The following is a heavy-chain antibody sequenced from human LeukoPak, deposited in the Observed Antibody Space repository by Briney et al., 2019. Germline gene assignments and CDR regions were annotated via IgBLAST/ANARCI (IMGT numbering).Heavy chain of an antibody. J-gene: IGHJ6*03. CDR2: IFYNGSA. CDR1: GGSTSSHY. Sequence: SEPLTFTCTAPGGSTSSHYWSWVRQPPGRGLWWIEFIFYNGSANYTPSLKSRVAISVDTSMSPFSLKLYSMTPADTAVYYCARGPEKWHWAFYHYMDVWGRGATVTVSS. V-gene: IGHV4-59*11. CDR3: ARGPEKWHWAFYHYMDV. D-gene: IGHD5-12*01.